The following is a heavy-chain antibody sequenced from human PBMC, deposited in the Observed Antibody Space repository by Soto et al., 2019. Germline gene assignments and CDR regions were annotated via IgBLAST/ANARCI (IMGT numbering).Heavy chain of an antibody. D-gene: IGHD6-13*01. CDR3: ASWAAAGTTNYYYYYYGMEV. CDR2: INAGNGNT. V-gene: IGHV1-3*01. J-gene: IGHJ6*02. CDR1: GYTFTSYA. Sequence: ASVKISCKASGYTFTSYAMHWVRQAPGQRLEWMGWINAGNGNTKYSQKFQGRVTITRDTSASTAYMELSSLRSEDTAVYYCASWAAAGTTNYYYYYYGMEVWGQGTKVTVS.